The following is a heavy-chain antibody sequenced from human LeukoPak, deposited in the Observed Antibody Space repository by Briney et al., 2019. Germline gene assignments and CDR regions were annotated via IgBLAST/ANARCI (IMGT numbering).Heavy chain of an antibody. CDR1: GFTFSIYA. J-gene: IGHJ4*02. V-gene: IGHV3-64*01. D-gene: IGHD1-26*01. Sequence: GGSLRLSCAASGFTFSIYAMHWVRQAPGKGLEYVSAISSNGGSTYYANSVKGRFTISRDNSKNTLYLQMGGLRAEDMAVYYCARAKTLVGANRYYFDYWGQGTLVTVSS. CDR2: ISSNGGST. CDR3: ARAKTLVGANRYYFDY.